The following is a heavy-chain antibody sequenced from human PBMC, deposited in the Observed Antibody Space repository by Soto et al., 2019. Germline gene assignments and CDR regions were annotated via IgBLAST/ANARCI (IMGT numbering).Heavy chain of an antibody. V-gene: IGHV4-59*01. CDR3: AKVNDFWTGYYSTNWFDP. Sequence: SETLSLTCTVSGGSISSYYWSWIRQPPGKGLEWIGYIYYSGSTNYNPSLKSRVTISVDTSKNQFSLKLSSLTAADTAVDYYAKVNDFWTGYYSTNWFDPWGQGTLVTVSS. D-gene: IGHD3-3*01. CDR1: GGSISSYY. J-gene: IGHJ5*02. CDR2: IYYSGST.